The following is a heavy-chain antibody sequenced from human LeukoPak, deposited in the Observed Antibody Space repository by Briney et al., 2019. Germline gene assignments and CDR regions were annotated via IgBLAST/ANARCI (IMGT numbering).Heavy chain of an antibody. Sequence: GGSLRLSCAASGFTFSSYAMSWVRQAPGKGLEWVSAISGSGGSTYYADSVKGRSTISRDNSKNTLYLQMNSLRAEDTAVYYCAKDPHGGYSGSYSTIDYWGQGTLVTVSS. J-gene: IGHJ4*02. CDR3: AKDPHGGYSGSYSTIDY. D-gene: IGHD1-26*01. CDR1: GFTFSSYA. CDR2: ISGSGGST. V-gene: IGHV3-23*01.